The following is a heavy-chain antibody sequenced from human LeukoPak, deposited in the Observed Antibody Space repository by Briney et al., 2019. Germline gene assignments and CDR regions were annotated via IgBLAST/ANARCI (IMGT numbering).Heavy chain of an antibody. Sequence: SETLSLTCAVYGGSFSGYYWSWLRQPPGKGLEWIGGINHSGSTNYNPSLKRRVTISVDTSNNQFSLKLSSVTAADTAVYYCARSATYCSSTSCYLPFDYWGQGTLVTVSS. CDR2: INHSGST. J-gene: IGHJ4*02. CDR3: ARSATYCSSTSCYLPFDY. D-gene: IGHD2-2*01. CDR1: GGSFSGYY. V-gene: IGHV4-34*01.